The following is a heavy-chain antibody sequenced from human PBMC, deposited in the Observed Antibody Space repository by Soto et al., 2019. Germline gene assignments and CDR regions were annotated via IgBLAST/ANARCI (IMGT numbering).Heavy chain of an antibody. Sequence: PGGSLRLSCASSGFTFSSYEMNWVRQAPGKGLEWVSYISSSGSTTYYADSVKGRFTISRDNARNSLYLQMNSLRAEDTAVYYCARVGEQQLLLPKYGMDVWGQGTTVTVSS. J-gene: IGHJ6*02. CDR1: GFTFSSYE. CDR2: ISSSGSTT. V-gene: IGHV3-48*03. D-gene: IGHD6-13*01. CDR3: ARVGEQQLLLPKYGMDV.